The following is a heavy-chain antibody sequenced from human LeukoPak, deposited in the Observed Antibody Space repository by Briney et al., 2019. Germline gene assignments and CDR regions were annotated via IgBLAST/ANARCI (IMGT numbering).Heavy chain of an antibody. CDR2: IYYSGST. J-gene: IGHJ4*02. CDR1: GGSISSGDYY. D-gene: IGHD5-24*01. CDR3: ARGRGEMATIIGDYYFDY. V-gene: IGHV4-30-4*01. Sequence: SETLSLTCTVSGGSISSGDYYWSWIRQPPGKGLEWIGYIYYSGSTYYNPSLKSRVTISVDTSKNQFPLKLSSVTAADTAVYYCARGRGEMATIIGDYYFDYWGQGTLVTVSS.